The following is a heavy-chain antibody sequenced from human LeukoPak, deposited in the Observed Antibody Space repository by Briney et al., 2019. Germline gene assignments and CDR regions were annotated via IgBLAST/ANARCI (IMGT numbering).Heavy chain of an antibody. CDR1: GFTFSDYY. CDR3: ARVAAADTAMMNFDH. D-gene: IGHD5-18*01. CDR2: ISSSSIYI. Sequence: GGSLRLSCAASGFTFSDYYMSWIRQAPGKGLEWVSSISSSSIYIYYADSVKGRFTIPRDNAKKSLYLQMNSLRAEGTAVYYCARVAAADTAMMNFDHWGQGTLVTVSS. V-gene: IGHV3-11*05. J-gene: IGHJ4*02.